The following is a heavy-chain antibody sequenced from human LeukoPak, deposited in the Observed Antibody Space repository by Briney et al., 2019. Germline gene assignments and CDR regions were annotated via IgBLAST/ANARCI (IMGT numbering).Heavy chain of an antibody. J-gene: IGHJ4*02. CDR3: AKDRNYDFWSGFHY. CDR2: ISWNSGSI. CDR1: GFTFDDYA. Sequence: PGRSLRLSCAASGFTFDDYAVHWVRQAPGKGLEWVSGISWNSGSIGYADSVKGRFTISRDNAKNSLYLQMNSLRAEDTALYYCAKDRNYDFWSGFHYWGQGTLVTVSS. D-gene: IGHD3-3*01. V-gene: IGHV3-9*01.